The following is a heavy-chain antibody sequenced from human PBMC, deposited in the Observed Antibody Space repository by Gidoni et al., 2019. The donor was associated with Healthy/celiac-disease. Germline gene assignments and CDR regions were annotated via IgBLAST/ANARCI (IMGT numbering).Heavy chain of an antibody. J-gene: IGHJ4*02. CDR2: IYYSGST. V-gene: IGHV4-31*03. Sequence: QVQLQESGPGLVKPSQTLSLTCTVSGGSISSGGYYWSWIRQHPGKGLEWIGYIYYSGSTYCNPSRKSRVTISVDTSKNQFSLKLSSVTAADTAVYYCARGYEQLVFFYWGQGTLVTVSS. CDR1: GGSISSGGYY. CDR3: ARGYEQLVFFY. D-gene: IGHD6-6*01.